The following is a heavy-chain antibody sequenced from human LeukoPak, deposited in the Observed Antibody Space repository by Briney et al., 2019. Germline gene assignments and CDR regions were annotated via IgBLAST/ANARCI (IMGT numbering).Heavy chain of an antibody. V-gene: IGHV3-48*02. CDR3: ARESGSSGWFPNFDY. CDR1: GFTFSSYS. Sequence: PGGSLRLSCAASGFTFSSYSMNWVRQAPGKGLEWVSYISSSSGTIYYADSVKGRFTISRDNAKNSLYLQMNSLRDEDTAVYYCARESGSSGWFPNFDYWGQGTLVTVSS. CDR2: ISSSSGTI. D-gene: IGHD6-19*01. J-gene: IGHJ4*02.